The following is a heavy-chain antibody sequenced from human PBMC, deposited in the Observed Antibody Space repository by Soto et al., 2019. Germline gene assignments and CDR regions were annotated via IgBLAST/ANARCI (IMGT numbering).Heavy chain of an antibody. D-gene: IGHD5-12*01. CDR2: ISNGDETT. Sequence: QVQLVESGGGLVEPGGSLRLSCSASGFIFTDYSMTWIRQAPGKGLEWVSYISNGDETTQYTDSVKGRFSVSRDNGKIVLFLQMNSLRVDATAVYYCARDPKRRYGYNFDSWGRGALVTVSS. J-gene: IGHJ4*02. V-gene: IGHV3-11*01. CDR1: GFIFTDYS. CDR3: ARDPKRRYGYNFDS.